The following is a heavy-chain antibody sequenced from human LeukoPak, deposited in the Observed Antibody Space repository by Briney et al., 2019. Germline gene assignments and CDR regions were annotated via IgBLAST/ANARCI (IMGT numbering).Heavy chain of an antibody. J-gene: IGHJ5*02. CDR3: AKGPTYSNLYNWFDP. Sequence: GGSLRLSCAASGFTFSSYAMSWVRQAPGKGLEWVSAISGSGGSTYYADSVRGRFTISRDNSKNTLYLQMNSLRAEDTAVYYCAKGPTYSNLYNWFDPWGQGTPVTVSS. CDR2: ISGSGGST. D-gene: IGHD4-11*01. V-gene: IGHV3-23*01. CDR1: GFTFSSYA.